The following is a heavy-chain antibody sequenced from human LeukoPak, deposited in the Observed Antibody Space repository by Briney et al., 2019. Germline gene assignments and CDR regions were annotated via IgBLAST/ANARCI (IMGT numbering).Heavy chain of an antibody. Sequence: SETLSLTCAVSGYSISSGYYWGWIRQPPGKGLEWIGSIYHSGSTYYNPSLKSRVTISVDTSKNQFSLKLSSVTAVDTAVYYCAGSMVRGVIKLDYWGQGTLVTVSS. D-gene: IGHD3-10*01. CDR3: AGSMVRGVIKLDY. CDR1: GYSISSGYY. CDR2: IYHSGST. J-gene: IGHJ4*02. V-gene: IGHV4-38-2*01.